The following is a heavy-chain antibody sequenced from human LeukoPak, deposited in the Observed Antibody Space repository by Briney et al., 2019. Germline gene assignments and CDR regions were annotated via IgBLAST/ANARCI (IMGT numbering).Heavy chain of an antibody. CDR3: GRIRGYDFWSRGAFDI. D-gene: IGHD3-3*01. J-gene: IGHJ3*02. Sequence: GESLKISCKGSGYSFDMYWTGWVRQMPGKGLEWMGIIYPGDSQTAYSPSFQGQVTISADKSISTAYSQWRSLKASDTAIYYCGRIRGYDFWSRGAFDIWGQGTMVTVSS. CDR1: GYSFDMYW. V-gene: IGHV5-51*01. CDR2: IYPGDSQT.